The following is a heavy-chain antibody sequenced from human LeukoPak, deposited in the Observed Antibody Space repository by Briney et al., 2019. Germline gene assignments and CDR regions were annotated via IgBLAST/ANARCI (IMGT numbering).Heavy chain of an antibody. D-gene: IGHD3-22*01. V-gene: IGHV3-30*18. J-gene: IGHJ6*02. CDR3: AKDFEGLRAGDSSGYYYYYYYYGMDV. CDR2: ISYDGSNK. Sequence: PGGSLRLSCAASGFTFSSYGMHWVRQAPGKGLEWVAVISYDGSNKYYADSVKGRFTISRDNSKNTLYLQMNSLRAEDTAVYYCAKDFEGLRAGDSSGYYYYYYYYGMDVWGQGTTVTVSS. CDR1: GFTFSSYG.